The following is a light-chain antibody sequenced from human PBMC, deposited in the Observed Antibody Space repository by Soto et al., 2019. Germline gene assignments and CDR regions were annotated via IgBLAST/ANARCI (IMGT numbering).Light chain of an antibody. CDR1: SSDVGGYNY. CDR2: EVS. Sequence: QSALTQPPSASGSPGQSVTISCTGTSSDVGGYNYVSWYQQYPGKAPKLMIYEVSKRPSGVPDRFSGSKSGKTASLTVSGLQPEAEADYYCTSYAGSNIWVFGGGTKVTVL. V-gene: IGLV2-8*01. CDR3: TSYAGSNIWV. J-gene: IGLJ3*02.